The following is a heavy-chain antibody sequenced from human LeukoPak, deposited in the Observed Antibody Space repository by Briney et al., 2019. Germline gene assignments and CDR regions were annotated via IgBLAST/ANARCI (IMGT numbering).Heavy chain of an antibody. V-gene: IGHV1-8*01. CDR3: ARGYSGSYLLLAFDI. J-gene: IGHJ3*02. CDR2: MNPNSGNT. Sequence: APVKVSCKASGYTFTSYDINWVRQATGQGLEWMGWMNPNSGNTGYAQKFQGRVTMTRNTSISTAYMELSSLRSEDTAVYYCARGYSGSYLLLAFDIWGQGTMVTVSS. D-gene: IGHD1-26*01. CDR1: GYTFTSYD.